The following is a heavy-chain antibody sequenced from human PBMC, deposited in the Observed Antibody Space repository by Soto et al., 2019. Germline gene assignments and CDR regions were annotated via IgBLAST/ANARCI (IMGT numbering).Heavy chain of an antibody. CDR1: GFTFSSYA. J-gene: IGHJ4*02. Sequence: PGGSLRLSCAASGFTFSSYAMSWVRQAPGKGLEWVSAISGSGGSTYYADSVKGRFTISRDNSKNTLYLQMNSLRAEDTAVYYCAKDSGYYYDSSGYGLLDYWGQGTLVTVSS. V-gene: IGHV3-23*01. D-gene: IGHD3-22*01. CDR3: AKDSGYYYDSSGYGLLDY. CDR2: ISGSGGST.